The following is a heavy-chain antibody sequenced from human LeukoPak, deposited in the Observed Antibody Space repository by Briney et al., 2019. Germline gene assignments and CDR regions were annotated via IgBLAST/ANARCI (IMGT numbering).Heavy chain of an antibody. V-gene: IGHV3-30*03. J-gene: IGHJ4*02. CDR3: AAEPGYSGYNYALAY. Sequence: PGRSLRLSCAASGFTFSSYGMHWVRQAPGKGLEWVAVISYDGSNKYYADSVKGRFTISRDISNNTLYLQMNSLRAEDTAVYYCAAEPGYSGYNYALAYWGQGTLVTVSS. D-gene: IGHD5-12*01. CDR1: GFTFSSYG. CDR2: ISYDGSNK.